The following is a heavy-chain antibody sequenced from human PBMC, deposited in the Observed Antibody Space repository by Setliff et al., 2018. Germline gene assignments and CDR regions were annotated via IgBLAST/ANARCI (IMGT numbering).Heavy chain of an antibody. D-gene: IGHD2-2*01. J-gene: IGHJ4*02. Sequence: ASVKVSCKASGYTFTDYGVTWVRQAPGQGLEWVGWISPYSGNTYYAPKFQGRITMTTDTSTTTAYMELKSLRSDDTAIYYCSRLVRYCTRTSCQRLSSDDYWGQGALVTVSS. V-gene: IGHV1-18*01. CDR1: GYTFTDYG. CDR2: ISPYSGNT. CDR3: SRLVRYCTRTSCQRLSSDDY.